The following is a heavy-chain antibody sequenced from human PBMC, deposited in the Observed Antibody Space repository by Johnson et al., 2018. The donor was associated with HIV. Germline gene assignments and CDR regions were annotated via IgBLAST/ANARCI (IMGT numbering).Heavy chain of an antibody. J-gene: IGHJ3*02. CDR3: AREGIYGTGGRCYVAAFDI. Sequence: VLLVESGGGLVQPGGSRRLSCAASGFTVSSNYMSWVRQAPGKGLELVSVLYSGGSTYYADSVKGRFTIPRANARNSLYPQMNSLRAEDTAVYDCAREGIYGTGGRCYVAAFDIWGQGTKVTVSS. D-gene: IGHD2-15*01. CDR1: GFTVSSNY. CDR2: LYSGGST. V-gene: IGHV3-66*01.